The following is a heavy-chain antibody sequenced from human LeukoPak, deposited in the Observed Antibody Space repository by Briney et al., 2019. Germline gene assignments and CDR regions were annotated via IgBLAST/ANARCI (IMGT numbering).Heavy chain of an antibody. Sequence: ASVKVSCKASGYTFTSYGISWVRQAPGQGLEWMGWISAYIGNTNYAQKLQGRVTMTTDTSTSTAYMELRSLRSDDTAVYYCARGLDYYDSSGIDAFDIWGQGTMVTVSS. D-gene: IGHD3-22*01. CDR2: ISAYIGNT. CDR1: GYTFTSYG. CDR3: ARGLDYYDSSGIDAFDI. V-gene: IGHV1-18*01. J-gene: IGHJ3*02.